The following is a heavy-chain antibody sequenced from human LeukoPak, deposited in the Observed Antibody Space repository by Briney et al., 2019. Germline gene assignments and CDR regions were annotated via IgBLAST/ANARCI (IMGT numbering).Heavy chain of an antibody. CDR2: IYSGGST. V-gene: IGHV3-53*01. J-gene: IGHJ6*02. CDR3: ARTKSDSSSWTYYYYGMDV. Sequence: GGSLRLSCAASGFTVSSNYMSWVRQAPGKGLEWVSVIYSGGSTYYADSVKGRFTISRDNSKNTLYLQMNSLRAEDTAVYYCARTKSDSSSWTYYYYGMDVWGQGTTVTASS. D-gene: IGHD6-13*01. CDR1: GFTVSSNY.